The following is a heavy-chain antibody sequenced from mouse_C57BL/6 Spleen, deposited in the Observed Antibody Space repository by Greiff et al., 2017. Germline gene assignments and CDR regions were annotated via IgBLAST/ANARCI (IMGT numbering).Heavy chain of an antibody. J-gene: IGHJ1*03. CDR3: TGGYGGFRWYFDV. CDR1: GFNIKDDY. D-gene: IGHD1-1*02. CDR2: IDPENGDT. Sequence: EVQLQQSGAELVRPGASVKLSCTASGFNIKDDYMHWVKQRPEQGLEWIGWIDPENGDTEYASQFQGKATITADTSSNTAYLQLSSLTSEDTAVYYGTGGYGGFRWYFDVWGTGTTVTVSA. V-gene: IGHV14-4*01.